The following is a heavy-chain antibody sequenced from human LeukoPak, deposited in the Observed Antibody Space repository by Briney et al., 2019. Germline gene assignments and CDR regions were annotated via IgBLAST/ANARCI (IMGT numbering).Heavy chain of an antibody. Sequence: GGSLRLSCAASGFTFSSYSMNWVRQAPGKGLEWVAFIRYDGSNKYYADSVKGRFTISRDNSKNTLYLQMNSLRAEDTAVYYCAKGLLWFGEFGDYWGQGTLVTVSS. CDR1: GFTFSSYS. CDR3: AKGLLWFGEFGDY. D-gene: IGHD3-10*01. CDR2: IRYDGSNK. V-gene: IGHV3-30*02. J-gene: IGHJ4*02.